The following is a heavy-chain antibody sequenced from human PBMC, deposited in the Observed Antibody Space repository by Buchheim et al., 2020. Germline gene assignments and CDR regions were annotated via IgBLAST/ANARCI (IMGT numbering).Heavy chain of an antibody. CDR3: ARGLGGSIIAYGMDV. CDR1: GGSISSGGYS. V-gene: IGHV4-30-2*01. Sequence: QLQLQESGSGLAKPSQTLSLTCAVSGGSISSGGYSWSWIRQPPGKGLEWIGYIYHSGSTYYNPSLKSRVTISVDRSKNQFSLKLSSVTAADTAVYYCARGLGGSIIAYGMDVWGQGTT. D-gene: IGHD1-14*01. J-gene: IGHJ6*02. CDR2: IYHSGST.